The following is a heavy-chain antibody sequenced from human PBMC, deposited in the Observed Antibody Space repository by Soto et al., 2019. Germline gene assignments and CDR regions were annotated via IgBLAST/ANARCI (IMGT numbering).Heavy chain of an antibody. CDR1: GFTFSSYG. CDR3: ARDEIVGATNAFDI. V-gene: IGHV3-33*01. D-gene: IGHD1-26*01. Sequence: QVQLVESGGGVVQPGRSLRLSCAASGFTFSSYGMHWVRQAPGKGLEWVAVIWYDGSNKYYADSVKGRFTISRDNSKNTLYLQMTSLRAEDTAVYYCARDEIVGATNAFDIWGQGTMVTVSS. J-gene: IGHJ3*02. CDR2: IWYDGSNK.